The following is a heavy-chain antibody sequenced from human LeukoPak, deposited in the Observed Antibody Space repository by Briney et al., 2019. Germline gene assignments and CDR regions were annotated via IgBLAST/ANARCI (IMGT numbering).Heavy chain of an antibody. Sequence: SVKVSCKASGGTFSSYAISWVRQAPGQGLEWMGGIIPIFGTANYAQKFQGRVTITADESTSTAYMELSSLRSEDTAVYYCARDGLLLWRSVDYYGMDVWGQGTTVTVSS. CDR2: IIPIFGTA. J-gene: IGHJ6*02. D-gene: IGHD3-10*01. V-gene: IGHV1-69*01. CDR1: GGTFSSYA. CDR3: ARDGLLLWRSVDYYGMDV.